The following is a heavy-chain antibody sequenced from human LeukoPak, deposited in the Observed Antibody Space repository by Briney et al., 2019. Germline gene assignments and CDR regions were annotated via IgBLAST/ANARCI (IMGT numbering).Heavy chain of an antibody. Sequence: PGGSLRLSCAASGFTFRSYDMHWVRQATGKGLEWVSGIGTAGEIYYPGSVKGRFTISRENAKNSLYLQMNSLRAGDTAVYYCARDLGQYYDTSDNWFDPWGQGTLVTVSS. D-gene: IGHD3-22*01. CDR2: IGTAGEI. J-gene: IGHJ5*02. V-gene: IGHV3-13*01. CDR3: ARDLGQYYDTSDNWFDP. CDR1: GFTFRSYD.